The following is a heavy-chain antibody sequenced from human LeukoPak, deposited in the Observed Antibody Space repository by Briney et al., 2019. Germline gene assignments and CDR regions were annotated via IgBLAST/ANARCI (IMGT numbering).Heavy chain of an antibody. CDR2: MNPNSGNT. CDR3: ATSSSTSFGHY. V-gene: IGHV1-8*01. J-gene: IGHJ4*02. Sequence: ASVKVSCKASGYTFTGYDINWVRHATGQGLEWMGWMNPNSGNTGYAQKFQGRVTMTRNTSISTAYMELSSLRSEDTAVYYCATSSSTSFGHYWGQGTLVTVSS. D-gene: IGHD2-2*01. CDR1: GYTFTGYD.